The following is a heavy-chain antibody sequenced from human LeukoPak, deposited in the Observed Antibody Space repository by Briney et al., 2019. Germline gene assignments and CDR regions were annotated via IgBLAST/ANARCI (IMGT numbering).Heavy chain of an antibody. V-gene: IGHV3-9*01. CDR2: ISWNSGSI. CDR1: GFTFDDYA. D-gene: IGHD6-19*01. J-gene: IGHJ4*02. Sequence: PGGSLRLSCAASGFTFDDYAMHWVRQAPGKGLEWVSGISWNSGSIGYADSVKGRFTISRDNAKNSLYPQMNSLRAEDTALYYCAKDIYVDFGSSGWFDYWGQGTLVTVSS. CDR3: AKDIYVDFGSSGWFDY.